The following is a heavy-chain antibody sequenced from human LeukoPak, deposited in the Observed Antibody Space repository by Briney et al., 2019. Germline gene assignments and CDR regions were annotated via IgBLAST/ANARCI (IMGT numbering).Heavy chain of an antibody. CDR3: AKGGKTKDAFDI. J-gene: IGHJ3*02. CDR2: ISGSGGST. D-gene: IGHD3-16*01. Sequence: LTGGSLRLSCAASGFTFSSYAMSWVRQAPGKGLEWVSAISGSGGSTYYADSEKGRFTISRDNSKNTLYLQMNSLRAEDTAVYYCAKGGKTKDAFDIWGQGTMVTVSS. V-gene: IGHV3-23*01. CDR1: GFTFSSYA.